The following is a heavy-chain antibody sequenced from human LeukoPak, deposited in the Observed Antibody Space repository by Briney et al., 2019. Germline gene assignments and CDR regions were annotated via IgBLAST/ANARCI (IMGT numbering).Heavy chain of an antibody. D-gene: IGHD3-10*01. CDR3: ARGLTSTMVRGVIYGMDV. V-gene: IGHV3-33*08. J-gene: IGHJ6*02. CDR1: GFTVSSYG. CDR2: IWYDGSNK. Sequence: GGSLRLSCAASGFTVSSYGMHWVRQAPGKGLEWVAVIWYDGSNKYYADSVKGRFTISRDNSKNTLYLQMNSLRAEDTAVYYCARGLTSTMVRGVIYGMDVWGQGTTVTVSS.